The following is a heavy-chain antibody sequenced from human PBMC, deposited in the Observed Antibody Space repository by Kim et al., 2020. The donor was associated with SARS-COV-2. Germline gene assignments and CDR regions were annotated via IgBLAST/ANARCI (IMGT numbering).Heavy chain of an antibody. CDR3: ARPYYYGAGSYYNYY. J-gene: IGHJ4*02. D-gene: IGHD3-10*01. Sequence: DSWKGRFTNSRDKAKNSLYLPMNSLRAEDTAVYYCARPYYYGAGSYYNYYWGQGTLVTVSS. V-gene: IGHV3-11*04.